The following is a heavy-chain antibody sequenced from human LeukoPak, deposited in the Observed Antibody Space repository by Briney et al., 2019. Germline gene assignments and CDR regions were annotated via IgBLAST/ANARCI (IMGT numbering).Heavy chain of an antibody. V-gene: IGHV3-11*04. CDR3: VRGGWDH. Sequence: PGGSLRLSCTASGFTFSDYYMTWARQAPGKGLEWISYISNSGKTIFYADSMKGRFTISRDNARNSLFLVVNSLTAEDTAVYFCVRGGWDHWGLGTLVAVSS. J-gene: IGHJ4*02. D-gene: IGHD3-16*01. CDR2: ISNSGKTI. CDR1: GFTFSDYY.